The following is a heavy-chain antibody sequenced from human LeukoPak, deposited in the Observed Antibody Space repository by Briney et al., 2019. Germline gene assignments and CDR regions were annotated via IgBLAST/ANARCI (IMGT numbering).Heavy chain of an antibody. CDR1: GDSISSYY. D-gene: IGHD5-18*01. J-gene: IGHJ4*02. Sequence: PSETLSLTCTVSGDSISSYYWSWIRQPAGKGLEWIGRIYTSGSTNYNPSLKSRVTMSVDTSKNQFSLKLSSVTAADTAVYYCAREVDTAMVPVYYFDYWGQGTLVTVSS. CDR3: AREVDTAMVPVYYFDY. V-gene: IGHV4-4*07. CDR2: IYTSGST.